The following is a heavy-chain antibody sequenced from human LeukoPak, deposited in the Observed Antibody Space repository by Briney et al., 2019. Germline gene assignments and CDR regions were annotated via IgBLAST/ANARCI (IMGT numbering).Heavy chain of an antibody. Sequence: SQTLSLTRYLSVDSIRSISSCCDWIRQPPGRGLELIGTIFYSVNTVYNPSLKSRVTVSADTSNNHFSLKLSSVTAADTAVYYCARRRQDGTGHHYFDLWGQGTLVTVTS. D-gene: IGHD3-10*01. V-gene: IGHV4-39*02. CDR3: ARRRQDGTGHHYFDL. J-gene: IGHJ4*02. CDR2: IFYSVNT. CDR1: VDSIRSISSC.